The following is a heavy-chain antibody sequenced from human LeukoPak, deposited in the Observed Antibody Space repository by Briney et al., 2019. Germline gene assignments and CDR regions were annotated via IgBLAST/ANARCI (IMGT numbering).Heavy chain of an antibody. CDR2: ITGGGATT. CDR3: AKSRAPYCTNGACFRGLDY. CDR1: GFIFSTYP. Sequence: GGSLRLSCAASGFIFSTYPMGWVRQAPAKGLQWVAVITGGGATTYHADSLEGRFTISRDNPKNVLFLQMDSLRAEDTAVYYCAKSRAPYCTNGACFRGLDYWGLGTLVTVSS. J-gene: IGHJ4*02. D-gene: IGHD2-8*01. V-gene: IGHV3-23*01.